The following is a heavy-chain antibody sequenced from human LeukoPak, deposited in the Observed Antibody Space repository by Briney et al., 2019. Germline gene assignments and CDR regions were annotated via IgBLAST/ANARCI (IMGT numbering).Heavy chain of an antibody. Sequence: SSETLSLTCAVYGGSFSGYYWSWIRQPPGKGLEWIGEINHSGSTNYNPSLKSRATISVDTSKNQFSLKLSSVTAADTAVYYCARVPYGDYRAFDIWGQGTMVTVSS. CDR3: ARVPYGDYRAFDI. D-gene: IGHD4-17*01. J-gene: IGHJ3*02. CDR2: INHSGST. V-gene: IGHV4-34*01. CDR1: GGSFSGYY.